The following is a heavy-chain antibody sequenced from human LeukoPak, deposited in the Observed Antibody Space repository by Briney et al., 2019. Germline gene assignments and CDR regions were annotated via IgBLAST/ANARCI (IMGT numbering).Heavy chain of an antibody. CDR3: ARDIAANSFDY. J-gene: IGHJ4*02. Sequence: GGSLRLSCAASGFTFSDYYMSWIRQAPGKGLEWVSYISSSGSTIYYADSVKGRFTISRDNAKNSLYLLMNSLRAEDTAVYYCARDIAANSFDYWGQGTLVTVSS. V-gene: IGHV3-11*01. CDR2: ISSSGSTI. D-gene: IGHD6-6*01. CDR1: GFTFSDYY.